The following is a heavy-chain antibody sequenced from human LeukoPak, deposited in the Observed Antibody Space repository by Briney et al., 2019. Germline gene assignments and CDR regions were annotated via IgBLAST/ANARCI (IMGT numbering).Heavy chain of an antibody. V-gene: IGHV3-13*04. D-gene: IGHD1-26*01. J-gene: IGHJ4*02. CDR2: IGKGGDT. CDR3: ARNSGNYRSNFDY. Sequence: GGSLRLSCAASGLTFSTYDMHWVRQATGEGLEWVSGIGKGGDTYYVGSVKGRFTISRENAKNSLYLQMNSLRSGDTAVYYCARNSGNYRSNFDYWGQGTLVTVSS. CDR1: GLTFSTYD.